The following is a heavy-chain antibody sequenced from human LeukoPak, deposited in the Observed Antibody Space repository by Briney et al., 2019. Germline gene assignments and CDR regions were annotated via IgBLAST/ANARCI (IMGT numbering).Heavy chain of an antibody. Sequence: PGGSLRLSCTASGFTFGDYAMSWFRQAPGKGLEWVGFIRSKAYAGTTEYAASVKGRFTISRDDSKSIAYLQMNSLKTEDTAVYYCTRESYDSSGYYPDYWGQGTLVTVSS. CDR2: IRSKAYAGTT. D-gene: IGHD3-22*01. CDR3: TRESYDSSGYYPDY. V-gene: IGHV3-49*03. CDR1: GFTFGDYA. J-gene: IGHJ4*02.